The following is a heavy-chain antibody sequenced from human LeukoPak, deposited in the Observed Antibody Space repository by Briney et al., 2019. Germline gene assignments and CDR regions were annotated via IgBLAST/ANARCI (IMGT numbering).Heavy chain of an antibody. CDR1: GLTFSNYA. V-gene: IGHV3-23*01. CDR3: AKVGVSSGWYGGFYY. Sequence: PGGSLRLSCAASGLTFSNYAMSWVRQAPGKGLEWVSAISGSGGSTYYADSVKGRFTISRDNSKNTLYLQMNILTAEDTAVYYCAKVGVSSGWYGGFYYWGQGTLVTVSS. D-gene: IGHD6-19*01. CDR2: ISGSGGST. J-gene: IGHJ4*02.